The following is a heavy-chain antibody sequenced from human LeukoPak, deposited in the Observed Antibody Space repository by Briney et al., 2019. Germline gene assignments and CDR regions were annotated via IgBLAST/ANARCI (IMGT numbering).Heavy chain of an antibody. D-gene: IGHD3-10*01. J-gene: IGHJ4*02. CDR3: ARSQYYYGSGSYFDY. CDR2: IYHSGST. Sequence: SETLSLTCTVSGGSISSGGYYWSWIRQPPGKGLEWIGYIYHSGSTYYNPSLKSRVTISVDRSKNQFSLKLSSVTAADTAVYYCARSQYYYGSGSYFDYWGQGTLVTVSS. V-gene: IGHV4-30-2*01. CDR1: GGSISSGGYY.